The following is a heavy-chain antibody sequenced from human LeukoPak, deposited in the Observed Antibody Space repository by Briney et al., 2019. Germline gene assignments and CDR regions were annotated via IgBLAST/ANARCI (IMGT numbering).Heavy chain of an antibody. D-gene: IGHD6-19*01. CDR2: IYTSGST. CDR3: ARGHGAVAQLGWFDP. Sequence: SETLCLTCTVSGGSISSYYWSWIRQPAGKGLEWIGRIYTSGSTNYNPSLKSRVTMSVDTSKNQFSLKLSSVTAADTAVYYCARGHGAVAQLGWFDPWGQGTLVTVSS. V-gene: IGHV4-4*07. CDR1: GGSISSYY. J-gene: IGHJ5*02.